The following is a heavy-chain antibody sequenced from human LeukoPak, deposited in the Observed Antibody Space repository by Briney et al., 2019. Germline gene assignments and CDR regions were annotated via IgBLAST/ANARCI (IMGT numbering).Heavy chain of an antibody. CDR3: VRGFSFGDFDY. CDR1: GFTFAAYA. D-gene: IGHD2/OR15-2a*01. Sequence: GASVKASCKASGFTFAAYAFGWVRQAPGQGLEWIGWISGYDGHTNYAQNFQGRVTMTTDTSTSTVYMDLRSLRSDDTAIYYCVRGFSFGDFDYWGQGTLVTVSS. J-gene: IGHJ4*02. V-gene: IGHV1-18*01. CDR2: ISGYDGHT.